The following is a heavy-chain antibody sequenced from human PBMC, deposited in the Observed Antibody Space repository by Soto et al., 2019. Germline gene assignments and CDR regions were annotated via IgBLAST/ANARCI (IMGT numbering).Heavy chain of an antibody. Sequence: PGGSLRRSWAASGFTFSIYAMTWVRQSPGKGLEWVSSMSRTGDNTYYADSVKGRFTISRDNSKNTLYLQMNSLRAEDTAIYYCAKDQSNSNPLYYFDFWGPGTLVTVSS. D-gene: IGHD3-22*01. CDR1: GFTFSIYA. CDR3: AKDQSNSNPLYYFDF. V-gene: IGHV3-23*01. CDR2: MSRTGDNT. J-gene: IGHJ4*02.